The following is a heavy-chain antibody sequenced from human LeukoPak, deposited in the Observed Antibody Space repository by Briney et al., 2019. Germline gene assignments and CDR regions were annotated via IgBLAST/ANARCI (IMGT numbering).Heavy chain of an antibody. J-gene: IGHJ4*02. Sequence: GGSLSLSGAASGFTFSNNWLTWVGQAPGRGLEWVANIKQDGSEKYYVDSVKGRFTISRDNSKNTLYLQMNSLRAEDTAVYYCAGEDFDYWGQGTLVTVSS. CDR3: AGEDFDY. CDR2: IKQDGSEK. CDR1: GFTFSNNW. V-gene: IGHV3-7*01.